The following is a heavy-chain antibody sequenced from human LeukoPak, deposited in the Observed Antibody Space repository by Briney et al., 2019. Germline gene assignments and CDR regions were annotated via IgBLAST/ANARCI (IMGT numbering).Heavy chain of an antibody. J-gene: IGHJ4*02. Sequence: ASVKVSCKASGYTFTGYYMHWVRQAPGQGLEWMGWINPYSGGPNYAQKFQGRVTMTRDTSISTAYMELSRLRSDDTAVYYCARAPLYYYDSSAHDYWGQGTLVTVSS. D-gene: IGHD3-22*01. CDR2: INPYSGGP. V-gene: IGHV1-2*02. CDR3: ARAPLYYYDSSAHDY. CDR1: GYTFTGYY.